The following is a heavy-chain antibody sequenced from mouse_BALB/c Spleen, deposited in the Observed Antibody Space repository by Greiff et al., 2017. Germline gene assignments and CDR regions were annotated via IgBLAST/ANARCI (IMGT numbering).Heavy chain of an antibody. J-gene: IGHJ4*01. CDR1: GYTFSSYW. D-gene: IGHD2-1*01. V-gene: IGHV1-9*01. CDR3: ARYPLYGNYDAMDY. Sequence: QVQLKESGAELMKPGASVKISCKATGYTFSSYWIEWVKQRPGHGLEWIGEILPGSGSTNYNEKFKGKATFTADTSSNTAYMQLSSLTSEDSAVYYRARYPLYGNYDAMDYWGQGTSVTVSS. CDR2: ILPGSGST.